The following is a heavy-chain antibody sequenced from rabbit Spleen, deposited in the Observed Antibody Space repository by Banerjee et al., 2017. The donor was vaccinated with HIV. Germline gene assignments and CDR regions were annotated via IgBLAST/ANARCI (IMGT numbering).Heavy chain of an antibody. CDR3: ARNYVNVFDP. D-gene: IGHD1-1*01. Sequence: QEQLEESGGGLVKPEGSLTLTCKASGFSFSSIYWICWVRQAPGKGLEWIACIDTGDGDTYYANWAKGRFTISKTSSTTVTLQMTSLTAADTATYFCARNYVNVFDPWGPGTLVTVS. CDR1: GFSFSSIYW. J-gene: IGHJ2*01. V-gene: IGHV1S45*01. CDR2: IDTGDGDT.